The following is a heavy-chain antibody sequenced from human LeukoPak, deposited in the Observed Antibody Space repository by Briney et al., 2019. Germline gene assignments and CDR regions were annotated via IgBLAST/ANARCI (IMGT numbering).Heavy chain of an antibody. CDR3: ARYSSGWIDY. V-gene: IGHV4-59*01. Sequence: SETLSLICSVSGGSISSYYWSWIRQPPGKGLEWIGSMYNSGSTNYNPSLKSRVTISVDTSKNQFSLKLTSVTAADTATYYCARYSSGWIDYWGQGTLVTVSS. CDR2: MYNSGST. J-gene: IGHJ4*02. CDR1: GGSISSYY. D-gene: IGHD6-19*01.